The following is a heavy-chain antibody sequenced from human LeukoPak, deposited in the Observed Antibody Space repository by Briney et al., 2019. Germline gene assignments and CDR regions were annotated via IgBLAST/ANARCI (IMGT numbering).Heavy chain of an antibody. CDR3: ARDPDSSGWLQRGNWFDP. D-gene: IGHD6-19*01. Sequence: GGSLRLSCAASGFTFSSYSMNWVRQAPGKGLEWVSSISSSSSYMYYADSVKGRFTISRDNAKNSLYLQMNSLRAEDTAVYYCARDPDSSGWLQRGNWFDPWGQGTLVTVSS. CDR2: ISSSSSYM. CDR1: GFTFSSYS. V-gene: IGHV3-21*01. J-gene: IGHJ5*02.